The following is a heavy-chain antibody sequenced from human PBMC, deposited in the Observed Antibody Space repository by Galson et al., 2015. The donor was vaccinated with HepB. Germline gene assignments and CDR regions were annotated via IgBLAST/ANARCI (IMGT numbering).Heavy chain of an antibody. J-gene: IGHJ6*02. CDR2: IKSKTDGGTT. CDR3: TTVLTIFGVGYGVDV. Sequence: SLRLSCAASGFSFSNAWMSWVRQAPGKGLEWVGRIKSKTDGGTTDYAAPVQGRFTISRDDSKNTLYLQMNSLKTEDTAVYYCTTVLTIFGVGYGVDVWGQGTTVTVSS. V-gene: IGHV3-15*01. CDR1: GFSFSNAW. D-gene: IGHD3-3*01.